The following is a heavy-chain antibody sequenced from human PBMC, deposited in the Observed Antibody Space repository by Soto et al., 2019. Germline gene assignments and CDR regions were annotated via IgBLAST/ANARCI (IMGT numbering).Heavy chain of an antibody. V-gene: IGHV4-34*01. D-gene: IGHD6-13*01. Sequence: LSLTCAVYGGSFSGYYWSWIRQPPGKGLEWIGEINHSGSTNYNPSLKSRVTISVDTSKNQFSLKLSSVTAADTAVYYCARGLGIAAAGTPHSNWFDPWGQGTLVTVSS. J-gene: IGHJ5*02. CDR1: GGSFSGYY. CDR3: ARGLGIAAAGTPHSNWFDP. CDR2: INHSGST.